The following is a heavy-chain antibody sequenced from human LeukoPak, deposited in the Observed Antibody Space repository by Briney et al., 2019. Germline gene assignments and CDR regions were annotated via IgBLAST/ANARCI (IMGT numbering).Heavy chain of an antibody. J-gene: IGHJ4*02. Sequence: GGSLRLSCATSGFTFSNYWMSWVRQVPGKGLEWVANIKEDGSEKYYVDSVKGRFTISRDNAKNSLFLQMNSLRAEDTAVYYCSIQKADLITMIRGIIAYWGQGTRVTVSS. V-gene: IGHV3-7*01. CDR3: SIQKADLITMIRGIIAY. CDR1: GFTFSNYW. CDR2: IKEDGSEK. D-gene: IGHD3-10*01.